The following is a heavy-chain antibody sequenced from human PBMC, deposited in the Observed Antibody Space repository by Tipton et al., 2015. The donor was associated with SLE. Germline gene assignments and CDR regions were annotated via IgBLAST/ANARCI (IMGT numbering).Heavy chain of an antibody. CDR3: ARGLSTGLFCYFDF. CDR1: GGSISPIY. Sequence: TLSLTCTVSGGSISPIYWTWIRKPPGKGLEWIGYISDSGSTNYNASLRSRVTISGDTSKNQFSLRLSSATAADTAIYFCARGLSTGLFCYFDFWGQGALVTVSS. V-gene: IGHV4-59*01. J-gene: IGHJ4*02. D-gene: IGHD6-19*01. CDR2: ISDSGST.